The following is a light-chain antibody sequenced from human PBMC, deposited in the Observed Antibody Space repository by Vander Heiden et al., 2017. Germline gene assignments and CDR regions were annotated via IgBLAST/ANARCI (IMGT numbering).Light chain of an antibody. CDR3: MIWHTNAVV. V-gene: IGLV5-45*02. J-gene: IGLJ2*01. CDR1: SGIDVGTSR. Sequence: QAVLTQPSSLSASPGASASLTCTLRSGIDVGTSRISWYQQKPGSPPQYLLRYKSDSDKQQGSGVPSRFSGSKDASANAGILLISGLQSEDEADYYCMIWHTNAVVFGGGTKLTVL. CDR2: YKSDSDK.